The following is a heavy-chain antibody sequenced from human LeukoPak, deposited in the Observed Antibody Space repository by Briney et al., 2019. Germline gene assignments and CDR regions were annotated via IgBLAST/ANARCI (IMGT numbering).Heavy chain of an antibody. CDR3: ARTTEGGYTYDYFYYYYMDV. Sequence: TTSETLSLTCTVSGGSISSYYWSWIRQPPGKGLEWIGYIYYSGSTNYNPSLKSRVTISVGTSKNQFSLKLSSVTAADTAVYYCARTTEGGYTYDYFYYYYMDVWGKGTTVTISS. J-gene: IGHJ6*03. D-gene: IGHD5-18*01. CDR2: IYYSGST. V-gene: IGHV4-59*01. CDR1: GGSISSYY.